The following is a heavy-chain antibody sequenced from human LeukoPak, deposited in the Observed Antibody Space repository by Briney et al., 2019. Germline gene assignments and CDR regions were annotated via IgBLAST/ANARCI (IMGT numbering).Heavy chain of an antibody. V-gene: IGHV3-23*01. D-gene: IGHD6-13*01. CDR3: AKGGGCSSSWYLCGMDV. Sequence: GGSLRLSCAASGFTFSSYAMSWVRQAPGKGLEWVSAISGSGGSTYYADSVKGRFTISRDNSKNTLYLQMNSLRAEDTAVYYCAKGGGCSSSWYLCGMDVWGQGTTVTVSS. CDR1: GFTFSSYA. J-gene: IGHJ6*02. CDR2: ISGSGGST.